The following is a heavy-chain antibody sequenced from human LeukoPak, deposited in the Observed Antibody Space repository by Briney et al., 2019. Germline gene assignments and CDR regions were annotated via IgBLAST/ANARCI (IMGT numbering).Heavy chain of an antibody. J-gene: IGHJ4*02. Sequence: GASVKVSCKASGYTFTSYYMHWVRQAPGQGLEWMGIINPNGGSTSYAQKFQGKVTMTRDTSTSTVYMELGSLRSEDTAVYYCARGYCSGGSRHYTIYYFDYWGQGTLVTVSS. CDR2: INPNGGST. CDR1: GYTFTSYY. D-gene: IGHD2-15*01. V-gene: IGHV1-46*01. CDR3: ARGYCSGGSRHYTIYYFDY.